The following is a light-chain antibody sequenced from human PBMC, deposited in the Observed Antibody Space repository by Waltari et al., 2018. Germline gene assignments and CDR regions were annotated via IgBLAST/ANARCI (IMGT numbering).Light chain of an antibody. CDR2: GAS. CDR1: QSLARSY. Sequence: EVVLTQSPGTLSLSPGERATLSCRASQSLARSYLACYQHKPGQAPRLLVFGASTRATGIPDRFSGTGSGKDFTLTISRLEPEDSGVYYCHKYVSSPTTFGPGTKVDIK. J-gene: IGKJ3*01. CDR3: HKYVSSPTT. V-gene: IGKV3-20*01.